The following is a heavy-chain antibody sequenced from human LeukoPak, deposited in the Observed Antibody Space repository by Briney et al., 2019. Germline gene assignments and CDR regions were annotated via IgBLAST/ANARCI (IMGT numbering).Heavy chain of an antibody. D-gene: IGHD3-10*01. CDR3: ARADYYGSGSYSGDP. J-gene: IGHJ5*02. Sequence: SLKVSCKASVGTFSSYAISWVRQAPGQGLEWMGRIIPILGIANYAQKFQGRVTITADKSTSTAYMELSSLRSEDTAVYYCARADYYGSGSYSGDPWGQGTLVTVSS. CDR1: VGTFSSYA. V-gene: IGHV1-69*04. CDR2: IIPILGIA.